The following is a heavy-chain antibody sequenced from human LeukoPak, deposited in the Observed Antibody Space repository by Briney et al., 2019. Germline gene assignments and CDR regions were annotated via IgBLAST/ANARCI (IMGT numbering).Heavy chain of an antibody. Sequence: GGSPRLSCAASGFTFSDYYMSWIRQAPGKGLEWVSYISSSGSTIYYADSVKGRFTISRDNSKNTLYLQMNSLRAEDTAVYYCVRGPEYYYDSSSGNYWGQGTLVTVSS. D-gene: IGHD3-22*01. CDR1: GFTFSDYY. CDR3: VRGPEYYYDSSSGNY. J-gene: IGHJ4*02. V-gene: IGHV3-11*01. CDR2: ISSSGSTI.